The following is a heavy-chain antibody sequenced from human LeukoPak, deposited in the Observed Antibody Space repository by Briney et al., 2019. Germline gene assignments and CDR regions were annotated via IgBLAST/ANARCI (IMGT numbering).Heavy chain of an antibody. Sequence: GASVKVSCKASGYTFTSYYMHWVRQAPGQGLEWMGIINPSGGSTSYAQKFQGRVTMTRDTSTSTVYMELSSLRSDDTAVYYCARSHFFDYSNYYYYYMDVWGKGTTVTVSS. CDR2: INPSGGST. CDR3: ARSHFFDYSNYYYYYMDV. J-gene: IGHJ6*03. CDR1: GYTFTSYY. D-gene: IGHD4-11*01. V-gene: IGHV1-46*01.